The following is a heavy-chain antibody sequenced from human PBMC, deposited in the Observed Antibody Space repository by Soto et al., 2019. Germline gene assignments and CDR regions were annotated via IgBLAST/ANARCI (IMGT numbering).Heavy chain of an antibody. Sequence: QVQLVQSGAEVKKPGSSVKVSCKASGGTFSSYAISWVRQAPGQGLEWMGGIIPIFGTANYAQKFQGRVTISADKSTSTAYMELSSLRSEDTALYYCAARSIVYCSGVSCYFSYYYGMDFWGQGTTVTVS. CDR3: AARSIVYCSGVSCYFSYYYGMDF. J-gene: IGHJ6*02. CDR1: GGTFSSYA. V-gene: IGHV1-69*06. D-gene: IGHD2-15*01. CDR2: IIPIFGTA.